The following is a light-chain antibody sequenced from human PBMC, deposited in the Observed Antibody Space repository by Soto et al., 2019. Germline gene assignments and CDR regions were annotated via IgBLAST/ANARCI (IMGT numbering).Light chain of an antibody. CDR1: RSDIGAYDH. Sequence: QSALTQPASVSGTPGQSITISCSGNRSDIGAYDHVAWYQQFTGKSPKLMIYSVSNRPSGVSNRLSGSKSGNTASLTISGLQAEDEADYYCISYTVSRSYVFGSGTKLTV. V-gene: IGLV2-14*01. J-gene: IGLJ1*01. CDR3: ISYTVSRSYV. CDR2: SVS.